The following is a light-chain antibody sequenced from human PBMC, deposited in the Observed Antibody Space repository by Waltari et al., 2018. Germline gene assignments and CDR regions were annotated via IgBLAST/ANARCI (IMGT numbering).Light chain of an antibody. J-gene: IGLJ2*01. CDR2: EVT. CDR1: SRDVGGYNY. V-gene: IGLV2-8*01. Sequence: QSALPQPPSASGSPGQPVTIPCTGTSRDVGGYNYVSWYQQPPGKAPKLIIYEVTKRPSGVPERFSGSKSGNTASLTVSGLQADDEADYYCNSYAGRNRLGVFGGGTKVTVL. CDR3: NSYAGRNRLGV.